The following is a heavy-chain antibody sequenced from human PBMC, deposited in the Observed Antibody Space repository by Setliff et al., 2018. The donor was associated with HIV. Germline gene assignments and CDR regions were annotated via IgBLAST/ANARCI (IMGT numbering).Heavy chain of an antibody. J-gene: IGHJ6*03. CDR2: IYTSGRT. CDR3: ARVVNHYDSSGYFGGYYYYMDV. CDR1: GGSISSGSYY. V-gene: IGHV4-61*09. D-gene: IGHD3-22*01. Sequence: SETLSLTCIVSGGSISSGSYYFSWIRQPAAKGLEWIGHIYTSGRTNYNPSLKSRVTISTDTSKDQFSLKLSSVTAADTAVYYCARVVNHYDSSGYFGGYYYYMDVWGKGTTVTV.